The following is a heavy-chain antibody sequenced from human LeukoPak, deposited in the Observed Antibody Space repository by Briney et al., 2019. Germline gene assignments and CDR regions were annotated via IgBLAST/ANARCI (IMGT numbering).Heavy chain of an antibody. Sequence: PGGSLRLSCAASGFTFEASAMSWVGQAPGKGLEWVAVITGGGESTYYADSVKGRFTISRDNSKKTLFLQVNSLRAEDTAVYFCAKNIRDRLLCGFNYWGQGIVVTVSS. V-gene: IGHV3-23*01. CDR2: ITGGGEST. CDR1: GFTFEASA. D-gene: IGHD2-2*01. CDR3: AKNIRDRLLCGFNY. J-gene: IGHJ4*02.